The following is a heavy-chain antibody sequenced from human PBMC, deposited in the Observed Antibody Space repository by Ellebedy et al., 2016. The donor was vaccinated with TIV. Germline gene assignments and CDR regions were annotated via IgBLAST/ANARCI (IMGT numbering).Heavy chain of an antibody. CDR3: VRARNYALDS. D-gene: IGHD3-16*01. Sequence: GESLKISCAASGFIFNDYWMSWARQAPGKGLEWVARIKYDGADKDYVDSVKGRFTISRDNAKNSLYLQMNSLRVEDTAVYFCVRARNYALDSWGQGTLVTVSS. V-gene: IGHV3-7*01. CDR2: IKYDGADK. CDR1: GFIFNDYW. J-gene: IGHJ4*02.